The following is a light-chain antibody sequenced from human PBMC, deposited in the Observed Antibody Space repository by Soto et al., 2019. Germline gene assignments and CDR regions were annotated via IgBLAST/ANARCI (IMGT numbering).Light chain of an antibody. V-gene: IGLV2-14*01. CDR2: EVS. CDR3: CSYAGSTTRVV. J-gene: IGLJ2*01. Sequence: QSVLTQPASVSGSPGQSIAISCTGTSSDVVTYKYVSWYQQHPGKAPKLMIYEVSIRPSGVSARFSGAKSGSTASLTISGLRPEDEAYYYCCSYAGSTTRVVFGGGTKLTVL. CDR1: SSDVVTYKY.